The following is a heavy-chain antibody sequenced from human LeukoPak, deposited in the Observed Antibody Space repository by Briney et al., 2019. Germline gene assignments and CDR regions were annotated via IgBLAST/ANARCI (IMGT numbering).Heavy chain of an antibody. J-gene: IGHJ2*01. CDR2: LSVSGGIT. CDR3: VRAASEGATRVVWFLDI. D-gene: IGHD2-15*01. V-gene: IGHV3-64D*06. CDR1: GFPVSAFA. Sequence: GGSLRLSCSGSGFPVSAFAMHWVRQAPGQGLEYVAALSVSGGITYYANSVKGRFTISTDNSKNTLTLQMTDLRLEDTAVYYCVRAASEGATRVVWFLDIWGRGTVVTVSS.